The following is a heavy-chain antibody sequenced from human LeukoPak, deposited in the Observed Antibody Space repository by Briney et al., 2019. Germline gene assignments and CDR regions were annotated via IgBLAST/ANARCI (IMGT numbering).Heavy chain of an antibody. CDR2: IKQDGSEK. J-gene: IGHJ4*02. Sequence: GGSMRLSCAAYGFTFSSYWMSWVRQAPGKGLEWVAYIKQDGSEKYYVDSVKGRFTISRDNAKNSLYLQMNSLRAEDTAVYYCARVYYYGSGRYYRGSYYFDYWGQGTLVTVSS. D-gene: IGHD3-10*01. CDR1: GFTFSSYW. CDR3: ARVYYYGSGRYYRGSYYFDY. V-gene: IGHV3-7*01.